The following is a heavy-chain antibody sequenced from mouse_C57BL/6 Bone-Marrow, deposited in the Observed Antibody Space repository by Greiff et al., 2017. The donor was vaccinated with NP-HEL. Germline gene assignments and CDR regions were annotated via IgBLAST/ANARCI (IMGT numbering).Heavy chain of an antibody. CDR3: ARETGGISYYFDY. D-gene: IGHD1-1*02. CDR2: IYPGDGDT. J-gene: IGHJ2*01. Sequence: VKLVESGAELVKPGASVKISCKASGYAFSSYWMNWVKQRPGKGLEWIGQIYPGDGDTNYNGKFKGKATLTADKSSSTAYMQLSSLTSEDSAVYFCARETGGISYYFDYWGQGTTLTVSS. CDR1: GYAFSSYW. V-gene: IGHV1-80*01.